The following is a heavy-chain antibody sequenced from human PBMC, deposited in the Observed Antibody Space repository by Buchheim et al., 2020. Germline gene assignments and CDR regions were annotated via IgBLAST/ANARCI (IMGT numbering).Heavy chain of an antibody. Sequence: QVQLQQWGAGLLKPSETLSLTCAVYGGSFSGYYWSWIRQPPGQGLEWIGDINHSGSTNYNPSLKIRVPISVATSKNPFSLKLSSVTAADTAVYYCARGWDSGSYWWGQGTL. CDR2: INHSGST. D-gene: IGHD1-26*01. CDR1: GGSFSGYY. CDR3: ARGWDSGSYW. J-gene: IGHJ4*02. V-gene: IGHV4-34*01.